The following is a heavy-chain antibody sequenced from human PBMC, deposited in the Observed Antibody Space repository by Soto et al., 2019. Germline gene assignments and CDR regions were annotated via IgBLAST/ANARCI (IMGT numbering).Heavy chain of an antibody. CDR2: INHSGNT. CDR3: ARHHVRGRTIAGAAEF. V-gene: IGHV4-34*01. D-gene: IGHD1-26*01. Sequence: QVQLQQWGAGLLKPSETLSLTCAVYGKSLSGYYWSWIRQPPGKALEWMGEINHSGNTNYNPSLTSRVTISVDTSKNQLFLNLSSVTAADTAMYYCARHHVRGRTIAGAAEFWGQGTLVTVSS. J-gene: IGHJ4*02. CDR1: GKSLSGYY.